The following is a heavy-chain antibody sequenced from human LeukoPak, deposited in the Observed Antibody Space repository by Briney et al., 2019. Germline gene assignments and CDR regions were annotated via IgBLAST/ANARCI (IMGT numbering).Heavy chain of an antibody. CDR2: ISWNSGSI. D-gene: IGHD6-13*01. CDR1: GFTFDDYA. J-gene: IGHJ4*02. CDR3: AKARAAATFDY. V-gene: IGHV3-9*01. Sequence: PGGSLRLSCAASGFTFDDYAMHWVRQAPGKGLEWVSGISWNSGSIGYADSVKGRFTISRDNAKNSLYLQMNSLRAEDTALYYCAKARAAATFDYWGQGTLVTVSS.